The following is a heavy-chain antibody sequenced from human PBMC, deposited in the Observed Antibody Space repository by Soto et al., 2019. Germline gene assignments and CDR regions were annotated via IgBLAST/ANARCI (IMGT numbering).Heavy chain of an antibody. V-gene: IGHV1-69*02. CDR1: GGTFSSYT. J-gene: IGHJ4*02. D-gene: IGHD2-15*01. Sequence: SVKVSCKASGGTFSSYTISWVRQAPGQGIEWMGRIIPILGIANYAQKFQGRVTITADKSTSTAYMELSSLRSEDTAVYYRARTPRYCSGGSCYSVFDYWGQGTLVTVSS. CDR3: ARTPRYCSGGSCYSVFDY. CDR2: IIPILGIA.